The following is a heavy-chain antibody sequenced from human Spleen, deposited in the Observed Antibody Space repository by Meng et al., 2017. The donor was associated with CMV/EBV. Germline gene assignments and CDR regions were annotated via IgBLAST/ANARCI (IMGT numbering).Heavy chain of an antibody. CDR2: MYYSGSG. CDR1: GGSVSSGGYY. V-gene: IGHV4-61*08. D-gene: IGHD3-10*01. CDR3: ARNSDSGILFFVY. J-gene: IGHJ4*02. Sequence: VSGGSVSSGGYYWSWIRQPPGKGLEWIGYMYYSGSGDYNPSLKSRVAFSLDTSTNRFSLRLNSVTAADTAVYYCARNSDSGILFFVYWGQGTLVTVSS.